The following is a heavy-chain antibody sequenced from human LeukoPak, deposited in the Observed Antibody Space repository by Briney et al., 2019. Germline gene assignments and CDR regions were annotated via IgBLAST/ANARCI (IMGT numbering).Heavy chain of an antibody. D-gene: IGHD6-13*01. CDR2: ISSSSGYI. J-gene: IGHJ6*02. CDR3: ARGSEKVMSSSRNTLHYYYGMDV. Sequence: PGGSLRLSCAASGFTFNSYSMNWVRQTPGKGLEWVSSISSSSGYINYADSVKGRFTVSRDNAKNSLYLQMNSLRAEDTAVYYCARGSEKVMSSSRNTLHYYYGMDVWGQGTTVTVSS. CDR1: GFTFNSYS. V-gene: IGHV3-21*01.